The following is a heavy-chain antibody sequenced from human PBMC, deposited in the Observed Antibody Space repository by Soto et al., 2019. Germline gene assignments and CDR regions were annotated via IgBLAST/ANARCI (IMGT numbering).Heavy chain of an antibody. CDR1: GFTFSSYA. V-gene: IGHV3-30-3*01. CDR3: ARDLERWLPVGFDY. Sequence: QVQLVESGGGVVQPGRSLRLSCAASGFTFSSYAMHWVRQAPGKGLEWVAVISYDGSNKYYADSVKGRFTISRDNSKNTVYLQMNSLRAEDTAVYYCARDLERWLPVGFDYWGQGTLVTVSS. CDR2: ISYDGSNK. J-gene: IGHJ4*02. D-gene: IGHD5-12*01.